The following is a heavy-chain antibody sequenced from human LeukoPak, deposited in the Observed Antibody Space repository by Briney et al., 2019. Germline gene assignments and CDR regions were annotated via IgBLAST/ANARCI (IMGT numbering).Heavy chain of an antibody. V-gene: IGHV3-23*01. Sequence: PGGTLRLSCAASGFTFSSYDMSWVRQAPGKGLEWVSSISGNGGTIKYADSVKGRFTISRDNSRNTLSLQMNSLRAEDTALYYCAKSRTGWYGNLFDCWGQGTLVTVSS. J-gene: IGHJ4*02. CDR2: ISGNGGTI. D-gene: IGHD6-19*01. CDR1: GFTFSSYD. CDR3: AKSRTGWYGNLFDC.